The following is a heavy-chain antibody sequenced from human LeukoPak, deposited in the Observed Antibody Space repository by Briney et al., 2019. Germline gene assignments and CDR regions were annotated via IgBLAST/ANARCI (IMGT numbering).Heavy chain of an antibody. J-gene: IGHJ4*02. D-gene: IGHD6-19*01. CDR3: ARGTAVAE. CDR1: GFTFSSFW. CDR2: IRQDGSEQ. V-gene: IGHV3-7*05. Sequence: PGGSLRLSCAASGFTFSSFWMNWVRQAPGKGLEWEANIRQDGSEQYYVDSVKGRFTISRDNAKNSLYLQINSLRAEDTAVYYCARGTAVAEWGQGTLVTVSS.